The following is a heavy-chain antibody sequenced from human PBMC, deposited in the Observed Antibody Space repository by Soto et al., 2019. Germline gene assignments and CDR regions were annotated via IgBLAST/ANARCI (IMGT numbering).Heavy chain of an antibody. CDR2: ISYDGSNQ. Sequence: GGSLRLSCAASGFTFNIYGMHWVRQAPDKGLEWVALISYDGSNQYYADSVKGRFTISRDNSKNTLFLQMNSLRADDTAVYYCAKDQASGQGSCDSWGQGTLVTVSS. V-gene: IGHV3-30*18. J-gene: IGHJ4*02. CDR1: GFTFNIYG. CDR3: AKDQASGQGSCDS.